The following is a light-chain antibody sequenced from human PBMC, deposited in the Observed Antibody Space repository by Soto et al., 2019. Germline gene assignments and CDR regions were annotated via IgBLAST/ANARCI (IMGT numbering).Light chain of an antibody. CDR1: SSNIGVYNY. CDR3: CAYAGSPWV. V-gene: IGLV2-11*01. CDR2: DVS. J-gene: IGLJ3*02. Sequence: SAMTRPRAVSGSPGQSVTISCTGTSSNIGVYNYVSWYQQYPGKAPKRMIYDVSIRPSGVPDRFSGSKSGNTASLTISGPQAEDEADYYCCAYAGSPWVFGGGIKVTVL.